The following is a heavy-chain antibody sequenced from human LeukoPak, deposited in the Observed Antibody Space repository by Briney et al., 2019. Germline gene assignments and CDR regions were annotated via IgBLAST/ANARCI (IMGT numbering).Heavy chain of an antibody. CDR1: GFTFSSYG. CDR3: ARDLYYDSSGYSPALGY. J-gene: IGHJ4*02. D-gene: IGHD3-22*01. Sequence: GGSLRLSCAASGFTFSSYGMHWVRQAPGKGLEWVAVIWYDGSNKYYADSVKGRFTISRDNSKNTLHLQMNSLRAEDTAVYYCARDLYYDSSGYSPALGYWGQGTLVTVSS. CDR2: IWYDGSNK. V-gene: IGHV3-33*01.